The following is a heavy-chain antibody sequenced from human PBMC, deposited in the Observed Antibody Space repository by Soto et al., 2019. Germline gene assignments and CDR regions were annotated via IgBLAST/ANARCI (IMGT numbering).Heavy chain of an antibody. D-gene: IGHD2-8*01. Sequence: QLLESGGGLVQTGGSLRLSCTASGFTFSNYAMSWVRQAPGKGLEWVSGIRSSGESTYYADSVKGRLTISRDNSKNMLYLQINSLRAEDTAVSYCAKGGRRVLIPMDVWGQGTTVTVSS. CDR3: AKGGRRVLIPMDV. J-gene: IGHJ6*02. V-gene: IGHV3-23*01. CDR2: IRSSGEST. CDR1: GFTFSNYA.